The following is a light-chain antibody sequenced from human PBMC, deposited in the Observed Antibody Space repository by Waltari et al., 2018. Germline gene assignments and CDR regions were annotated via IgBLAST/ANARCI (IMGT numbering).Light chain of an antibody. Sequence: IVLTQSPATLSLSPGERATLSCRASQSLSSYLAWYQQRPGQAPRLLIYGASSRAIGIPDRFSGSGSGTDFTLTISRLEPEDFAVYYCQQYGTSPRTFGQGTKVEIK. CDR3: QQYGTSPRT. V-gene: IGKV3-20*01. J-gene: IGKJ1*01. CDR1: QSLSSY. CDR2: GAS.